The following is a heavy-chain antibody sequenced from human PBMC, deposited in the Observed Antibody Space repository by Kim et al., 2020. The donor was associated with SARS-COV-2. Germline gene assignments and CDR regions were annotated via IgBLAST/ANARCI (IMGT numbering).Heavy chain of an antibody. V-gene: IGHV4-59*08. Sequence: SRVTISVDTSKNQFSLKLSSVAAADTAVYYCARLQGRAATTRYYYYYGMDVWGQGTTVTVSS. D-gene: IGHD1-1*01. CDR3: ARLQGRAATTRYYYYYGMDV. J-gene: IGHJ6*02.